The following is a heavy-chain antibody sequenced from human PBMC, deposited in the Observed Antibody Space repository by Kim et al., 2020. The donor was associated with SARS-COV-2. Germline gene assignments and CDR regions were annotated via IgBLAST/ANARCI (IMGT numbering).Heavy chain of an antibody. Sequence: GGSLRLSCAASGFTVSSNYMSWVRQAPGKGLEWVSVIYSGGSTYYADSVKGRFTISRHNSKNTLYLQMNSLRAEDTAVYYCARLQQLVRANWFDPWGQGTLVTVSS. D-gene: IGHD6-13*01. CDR1: GFTVSSNY. V-gene: IGHV3-53*04. J-gene: IGHJ5*02. CDR3: ARLQQLVRANWFDP. CDR2: IYSGGST.